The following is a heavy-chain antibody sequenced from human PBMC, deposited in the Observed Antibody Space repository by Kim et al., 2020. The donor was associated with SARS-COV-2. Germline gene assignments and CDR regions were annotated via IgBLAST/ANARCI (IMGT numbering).Heavy chain of an antibody. CDR1: GYTFTSYG. V-gene: IGHV1-18*01. D-gene: IGHD3-10*01. CDR3: AREEQGYGLYGMDV. CDR2: ISAYNGNT. J-gene: IGHJ6*02. Sequence: ASVKVSCKASGYTFTSYGISWVRPAPGQGLEWMGWISAYNGNTNYAQKLQGRVTMTTDTSTSTAYMELRSLRSDDTAVYYCAREEQGYGLYGMDVWGQGTTVTVSS.